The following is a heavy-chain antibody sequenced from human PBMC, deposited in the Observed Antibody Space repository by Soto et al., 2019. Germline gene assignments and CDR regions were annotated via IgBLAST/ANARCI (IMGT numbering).Heavy chain of an antibody. CDR3: AKAVDRTSSGMDV. Sequence: XGSLRLSCSASGVTFSSYAMSWVRQAPGKGLEWVSAISGSGGSTYYADSVKGRFTISRDNSKNTLYLQMNSLRAEDTAVYYCAKAVDRTSSGMDVWGQGTTVTVSS. CDR1: GVTFSSYA. CDR2: ISGSGGST. J-gene: IGHJ6*02. V-gene: IGHV3-23*01. D-gene: IGHD5-12*01.